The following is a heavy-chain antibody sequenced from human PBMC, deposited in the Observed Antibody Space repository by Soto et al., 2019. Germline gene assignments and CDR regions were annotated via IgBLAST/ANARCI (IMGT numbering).Heavy chain of an antibody. D-gene: IGHD2-15*01. CDR2: ISAYNGNT. V-gene: IGHV1-18*01. Sequence: ASVKVSCKASGYTFTSYGISWVRQAPGQGLEWMGWISAYNGNTNYAQKLQGRVTMTTDTSTSTAYMELRSLRSDDTAVYYCVREGPFLGYCSGGSCSSEPQDGRFDPWGQGTLVTVSS. CDR1: GYTFTSYG. J-gene: IGHJ5*02. CDR3: VREGPFLGYCSGGSCSSEPQDGRFDP.